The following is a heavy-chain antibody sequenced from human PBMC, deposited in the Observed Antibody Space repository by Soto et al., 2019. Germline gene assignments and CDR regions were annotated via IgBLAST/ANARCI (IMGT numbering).Heavy chain of an antibody. Sequence: PGGSLRLSCAASGFIFSSFGMHWVRQAPGKGLEWVAHIWYDGSNTYYIDSVKGRFTVSRDDSKNMLYLEMNSLRPEDTAVYYCAKYAGSGSHFDSWGQGTLVTVSS. CDR2: IWYDGSNT. V-gene: IGHV3-30*02. J-gene: IGHJ4*02. D-gene: IGHD3-3*01. CDR1: GFIFSSFG. CDR3: AKYAGSGSHFDS.